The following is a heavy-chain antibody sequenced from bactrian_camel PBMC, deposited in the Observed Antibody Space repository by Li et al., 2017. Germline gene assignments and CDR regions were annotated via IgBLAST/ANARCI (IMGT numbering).Heavy chain of an antibody. CDR2: IDSDGVT. CDR1: VYTSSRYC. V-gene: IGHV3S55*01. D-gene: IGHD6*01. Sequence: HVQLVESGGGSVQAGGSLRLSCPISVYTSSRYCMGWYRQAPGKKREGLATIDSDGVTDYADSVKGRFTISRDKLESAKITLVLQMNSLKPEDTAVYYCVSGTVGADDGPNYWGQGTQVTVS. CDR3: VSGTVGADDGPNY. J-gene: IGHJ4*01.